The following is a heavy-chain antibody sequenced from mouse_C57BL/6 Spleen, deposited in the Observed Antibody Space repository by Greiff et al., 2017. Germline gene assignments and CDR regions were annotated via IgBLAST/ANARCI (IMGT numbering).Heavy chain of an antibody. V-gene: IGHV1-69*01. J-gene: IGHJ2*01. CDR2: IDPSDSYT. D-gene: IGHD4-1*02. CDR3: ASTGTRRDYFDY. Sequence: VQLQQPGAELVMPGASVKLSCKASGYTFTSYWMHWVKQRPGQGLEWIGEIDPSDSYTNYNQKFKGKSTLTVDKSSSTAYMQLSSLTSEDSAVYYCASTGTRRDYFDYGGQGTTLTVSS. CDR1: GYTFTSYW.